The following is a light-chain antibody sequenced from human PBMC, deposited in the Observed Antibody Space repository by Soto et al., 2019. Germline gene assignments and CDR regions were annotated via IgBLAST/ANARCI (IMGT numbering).Light chain of an antibody. Sequence: EIVLTQSPGTLSLSPGERATLSCRASQSVSSYYLAWYQQKPGQAPRLLIYGASSRATGIPDRFSGSGSGTDFTITISRLEPEDFAVYYCQQYGSSPQPITFGQGTRLEIK. J-gene: IGKJ5*01. CDR1: QSVSSYY. CDR3: QQYGSSPQPIT. V-gene: IGKV3-20*01. CDR2: GAS.